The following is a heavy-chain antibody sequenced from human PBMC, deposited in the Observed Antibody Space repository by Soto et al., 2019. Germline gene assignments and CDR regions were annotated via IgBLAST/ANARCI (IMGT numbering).Heavy chain of an antibody. CDR3: AREGSSGFGMDV. J-gene: IGHJ6*02. CDR2: IYTSGTT. Sequence: QVQLQQSGPGLVKPSETLSLTCTVSGGSIRSYYWSWIRQPAGKALEWIGRIYTSGTTNYNPSLKSRVTILLDTSKNQFPLDLSSVTDADTAVYYCAREGSSGFGMDVWGQGTTVTVSS. CDR1: GGSIRSYY. D-gene: IGHD6-25*01. V-gene: IGHV4-4*07.